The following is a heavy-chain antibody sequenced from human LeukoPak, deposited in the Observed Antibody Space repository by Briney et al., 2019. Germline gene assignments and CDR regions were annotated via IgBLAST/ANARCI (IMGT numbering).Heavy chain of an antibody. CDR1: GYTFTSYY. D-gene: IGHD6-19*01. CDR2: INPSGGST. J-gene: IGHJ4*02. Sequence: ASVKVSCKASGYTFTSYYMHWVRQAPGQGLEWMGIINPSGGSTSYAQKFQGRVTMTRDTSTSTVYMELSSLRSEDMAVYYCARQGIAVAALDYWGQGTLVTVSS. V-gene: IGHV1-46*01. CDR3: ARQGIAVAALDY.